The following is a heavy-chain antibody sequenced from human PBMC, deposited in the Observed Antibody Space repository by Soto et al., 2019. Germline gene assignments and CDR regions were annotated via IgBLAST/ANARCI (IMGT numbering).Heavy chain of an antibody. V-gene: IGHV1-3*01. CDR2: INAGNGNT. J-gene: IGHJ5*02. CDR1: GYTFTSYA. D-gene: IGHD3-10*01. CDR3: ARATYYYGSGSFDP. Sequence: QVQLVQSGAEVKKPGASVKVSCKASGYTFTSYAMHWVRQAPGQRLEWMGWINAGNGNTKYSKKFQGRVTITRDTSASTAYMELSSLRSEDTAVYYCARATYYYGSGSFDPWGQGTLVTVSS.